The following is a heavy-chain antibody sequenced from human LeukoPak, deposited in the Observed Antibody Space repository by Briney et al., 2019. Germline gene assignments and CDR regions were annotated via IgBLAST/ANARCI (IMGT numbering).Heavy chain of an antibody. CDR1: GFTFSSYA. D-gene: IGHD2-2*01. CDR3: AKDAPVNIVVVPAANS. Sequence: GGSLRLSCAASGFTFSSYAMSWVRQAPGKGLEWVSAISGSGGSTYCADSVKGRFTISRDDSKNTLYLQMNSLRAEDTAVYYCAKDAPVNIVVVPAANSWGQGTLVTVSS. V-gene: IGHV3-23*01. J-gene: IGHJ4*02. CDR2: ISGSGGST.